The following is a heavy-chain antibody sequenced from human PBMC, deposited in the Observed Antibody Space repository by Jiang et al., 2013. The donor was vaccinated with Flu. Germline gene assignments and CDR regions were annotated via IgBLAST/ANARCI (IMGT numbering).Heavy chain of an antibody. CDR3: ARVGVDTAND. D-gene: IGHD5-18*01. CDR2: IYYSGST. Sequence: GLVKPSQTLSLTCTVSGGSISSGGYYWSWIRQHPGKGLEWIGYIYYSGSTYYNPSLKSRVTISVDTSKDQFSLKLSSVTASDTAVYYCARVGVDTANDWGQGTLVTVSS. CDR1: GGSISSGGYY. J-gene: IGHJ4*02. V-gene: IGHV4-31*03.